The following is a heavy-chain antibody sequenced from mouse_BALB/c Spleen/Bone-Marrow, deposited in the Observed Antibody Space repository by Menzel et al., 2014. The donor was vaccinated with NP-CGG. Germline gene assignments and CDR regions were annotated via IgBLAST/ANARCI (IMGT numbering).Heavy chain of an antibody. Sequence: EVNVVESGGGLVQPGGSLKLSCAASGFDFSRYWMSWVRQAPGKGLEWIGEINPDSSTINYTPSLKDKFIISRDNAKNTLCPQMSKVRSEDTALYYCARPGSPLVDYWYFDVWGAGTTVTVSS. D-gene: IGHD6-2*01. CDR1: GFDFSRYW. V-gene: IGHV4-1*02. CDR2: INPDSSTI. J-gene: IGHJ1*01. CDR3: ARPGSPLVDYWYFDV.